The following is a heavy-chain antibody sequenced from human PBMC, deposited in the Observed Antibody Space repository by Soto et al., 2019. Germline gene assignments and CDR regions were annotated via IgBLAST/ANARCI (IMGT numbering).Heavy chain of an antibody. J-gene: IGHJ5*02. V-gene: IGHV4-34*01. Sequence: SETLSLTFAVYGGSFSGYYWSWISQHPGKGLEWIGEINHSRSTNYNPSLKSRVTISVDTSKNQFSLTLRSVTTADTAVYYCVPSPRRFLEWFSPTWGQGPLVTFPS. CDR2: INHSRST. CDR3: VPSPRRFLEWFSPT. CDR1: GGSFSGYY. D-gene: IGHD3-3*01.